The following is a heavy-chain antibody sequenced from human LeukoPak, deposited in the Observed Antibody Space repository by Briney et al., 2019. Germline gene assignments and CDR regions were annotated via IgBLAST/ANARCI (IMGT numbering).Heavy chain of an antibody. Sequence: GGSLRLSCAASGFTFSSYAMSWVRQAPGKGLEWVSAISGSGGSTYYADSVKGRFTISRDNSKSTLYLQMNSVRAEDTAVYYCAKALRIGGATTPFAYWGKGTLVTVSS. V-gene: IGHV3-23*01. CDR1: GFTFSSYA. J-gene: IGHJ4*02. CDR2: ISGSGGST. D-gene: IGHD1-26*01. CDR3: AKALRIGGATTPFAY.